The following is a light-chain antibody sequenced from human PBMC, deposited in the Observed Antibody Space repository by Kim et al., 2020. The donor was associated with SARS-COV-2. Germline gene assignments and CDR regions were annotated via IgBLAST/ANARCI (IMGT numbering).Light chain of an antibody. CDR3: QQYNKWPPVP. Sequence: EIVMTQSPFTLSVSPGERATLSCRASQNIYTNLAWYQQKPGQAPRLLIYGASTRATGIPARFSGSGSETDFTLTISSLQSEDFAVYDCQQYNKWPPVPFGQGTRLKIK. CDR1: QNIYTN. J-gene: IGKJ5*01. V-gene: IGKV3-15*01. CDR2: GAS.